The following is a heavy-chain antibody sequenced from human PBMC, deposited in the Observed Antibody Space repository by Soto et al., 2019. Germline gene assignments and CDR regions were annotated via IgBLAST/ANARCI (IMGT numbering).Heavy chain of an antibody. Sequence: GGSLRLSCAASGFTLSSYGMHWVRQAPGKGLEWVAVIWYDGSNKYYADSVKGRFTISRDNSKNTLYLQMNSLRAEDTAVYYCARFSRDYSGSYRHFDYWCQGTLVTVSP. J-gene: IGHJ4*02. V-gene: IGHV3-33*01. D-gene: IGHD1-26*01. CDR2: IWYDGSNK. CDR1: GFTLSSYG. CDR3: ARFSRDYSGSYRHFDY.